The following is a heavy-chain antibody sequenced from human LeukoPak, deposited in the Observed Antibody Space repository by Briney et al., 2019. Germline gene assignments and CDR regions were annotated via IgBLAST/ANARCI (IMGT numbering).Heavy chain of an antibody. CDR2: IYYSGST. CDR1: GGSISSSSYY. J-gene: IGHJ4*02. CDR3: ARLQGSALVGGV. Sequence: WETLSLTCTVSGGSISSSSYYWGRLHQPPGKGLEWIGSIYYSGSTYYNPSLKSRVTISVDTSKNQFSLKLSSVTAADTAVYYCARLQGSALVGGVWGQGTLVTVSS. D-gene: IGHD2-15*01. V-gene: IGHV4-39*01.